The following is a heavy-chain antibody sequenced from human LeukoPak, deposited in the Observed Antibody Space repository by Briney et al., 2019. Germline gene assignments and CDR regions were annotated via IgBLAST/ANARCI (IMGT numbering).Heavy chain of an antibody. CDR3: ARQGVGKYNWNFLNWFDP. V-gene: IGHV4-59*08. CDR2: NSYSRST. CDR1: GASLSGYY. D-gene: IGHD1-7*01. J-gene: IGHJ5*02. Sequence: SETLSLTCTVSGASLSGYYWTWIRQPPGKGLEWIGYNSYSRSTNYNPSLKSRVTISVDTSKNQFSLKLTSVTAADTAVFYCARQGVGKYNWNFLNWFDPWGPGTLVTVSS.